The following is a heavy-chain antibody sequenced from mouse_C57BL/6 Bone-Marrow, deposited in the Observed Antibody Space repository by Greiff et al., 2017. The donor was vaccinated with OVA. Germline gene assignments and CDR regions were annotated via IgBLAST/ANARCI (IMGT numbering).Heavy chain of an antibody. Sequence: EVQLKESGAELVRPGASVKLSCTASGFNIKDDYMHWVKQRPEQGLEWIGWIDPENGDTEYASKFQGKATITADTSSNTAYLQLSSLTSEDTAVYYCTLAWFAYWGQGTLVTVSA. CDR1: GFNIKDDY. CDR2: IDPENGDT. V-gene: IGHV14-4*01. CDR3: TLAWFAY. J-gene: IGHJ3*01.